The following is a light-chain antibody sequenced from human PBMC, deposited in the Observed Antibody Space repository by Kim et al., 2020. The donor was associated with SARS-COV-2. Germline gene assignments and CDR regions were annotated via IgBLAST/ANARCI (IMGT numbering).Light chain of an antibody. V-gene: IGKV3-15*01. CDR3: QQYNNWPYT. CDR1: RSASSN. J-gene: IGKJ2*01. CDR2: GAS. Sequence: SRSPRESSPLSCRASRSASSNLVWYQQRPGQPPRHLIYGASARATGIPARFSGSGSGTEFTLTISSLQSEDFAVYYCQQYNNWPYTCGQGTKLEI.